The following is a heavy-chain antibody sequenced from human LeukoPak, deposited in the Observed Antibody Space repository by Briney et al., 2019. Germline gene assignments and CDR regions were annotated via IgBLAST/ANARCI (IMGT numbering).Heavy chain of an antibody. Sequence: PGGPLRLSCAASGFILSDWWMSWVRQAPGKGLEWVANIKEDGSVKSYVGSVKGRFTISRDNAKKSLYLQMSSLRAEDTAVYYCARRNNFDYWGQGTLVTVSS. CDR2: IKEDGSVK. J-gene: IGHJ4*02. CDR1: GFILSDWW. V-gene: IGHV3-7*02. CDR3: ARRNNFDY. D-gene: IGHD2/OR15-2a*01.